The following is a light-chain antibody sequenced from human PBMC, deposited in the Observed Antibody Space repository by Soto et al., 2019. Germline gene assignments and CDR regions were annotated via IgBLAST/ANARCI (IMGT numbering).Light chain of an antibody. J-gene: IGLJ3*02. Sequence: QSALTQPRSVSGSPGQSVTISCTGTSSDVGGYNFVSWCQHHPGKAPKLMIYDVSLRPSGVPDRFSGSKSGNTASLTISGLQDEDEADYYCCSYAGSFTWVFGGGTKVTVL. CDR3: CSYAGSFTWV. CDR1: SSDVGGYNF. V-gene: IGLV2-11*01. CDR2: DVS.